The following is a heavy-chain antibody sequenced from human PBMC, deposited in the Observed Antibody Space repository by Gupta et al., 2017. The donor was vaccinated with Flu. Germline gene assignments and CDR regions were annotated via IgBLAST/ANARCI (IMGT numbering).Heavy chain of an antibody. V-gene: IGHV3-7*01. CDR1: GFTLSDYW. CDR3: ARDVGSGDYDS. Sequence: EVQLVDSGGGLVQPGGSLRLSCGASGFTLSDYWMSWVRQAPGKGPELVANINRDGSVINYMDFVRGRFTISRDNAKNAVYFQMNSLRVDDTAVYYCARDVGSGDYDSWGQGTLVTVFS. J-gene: IGHJ5*01. D-gene: IGHD4-17*01. CDR2: INRDGSVI.